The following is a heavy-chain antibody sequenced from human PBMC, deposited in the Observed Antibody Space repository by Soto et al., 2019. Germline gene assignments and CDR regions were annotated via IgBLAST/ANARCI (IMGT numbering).Heavy chain of an antibody. J-gene: IGHJ4*02. V-gene: IGHV4-34*01. Sequence: PSETLSLTCAVYGGSFSGYYWSWIRQPPGKGLEWIGEINHSGSTNYNPSLKSRVTISVDTSKNQFSPKLSSVTAADTAVYYCARAVRYSSSFDYWGQGTLVTVSS. CDR3: ARAVRYSSSFDY. CDR2: INHSGST. D-gene: IGHD6-13*01. CDR1: GGSFSGYY.